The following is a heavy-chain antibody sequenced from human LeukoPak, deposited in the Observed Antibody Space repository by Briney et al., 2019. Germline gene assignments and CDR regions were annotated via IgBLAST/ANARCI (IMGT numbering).Heavy chain of an antibody. Sequence: GGSLRLSCAASGFTFGSYSMNWVRQAPGKGLEWVSSISSSSSYIYYADSVKGRFTISRDNAKNSLYLQMNSLRAEDTAVYYCARGQSMAGTEVDYWGQGTLVTVSS. J-gene: IGHJ4*02. D-gene: IGHD6-19*01. CDR2: ISSSSSYI. CDR1: GFTFGSYS. CDR3: ARGQSMAGTEVDY. V-gene: IGHV3-21*01.